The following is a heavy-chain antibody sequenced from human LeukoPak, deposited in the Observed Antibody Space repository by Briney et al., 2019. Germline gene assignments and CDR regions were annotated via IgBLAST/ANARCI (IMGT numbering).Heavy chain of an antibody. CDR2: VNSDGSST. D-gene: IGHD3-22*01. J-gene: IGHJ4*02. V-gene: IGHV3-74*01. CDR1: GFTFSDYW. Sequence: GGSLRLSCAASGFTFSDYWMHWVRQAPGKGLVWVSRVNSDGSSTSYADSVKGRFTISRDNAKNTLYLHMNSLRAEDTAVYYCARGYFYDSSDASVYFDYWGQGTLVTVS. CDR3: ARGYFYDSSDASVYFDY.